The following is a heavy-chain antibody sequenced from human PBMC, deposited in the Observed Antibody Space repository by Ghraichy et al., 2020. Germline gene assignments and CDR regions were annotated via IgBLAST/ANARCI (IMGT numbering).Heavy chain of an antibody. D-gene: IGHD6-13*01. CDR2: IGSKTNSYAT. V-gene: IGHV3-73*01. Sequence: GESLNISCAASGFTFSGSAMHWVRQASGKGLEWIGRIGSKTNSYATTYAASVKGRFTISRDDSKNTAYLQMNSLTTEDTAVYYCTRLGQQLVQDTWYFDLWGRGTLVTVSS. CDR1: GFTFSGSA. J-gene: IGHJ2*01. CDR3: TRLGQQLVQDTWYFDL.